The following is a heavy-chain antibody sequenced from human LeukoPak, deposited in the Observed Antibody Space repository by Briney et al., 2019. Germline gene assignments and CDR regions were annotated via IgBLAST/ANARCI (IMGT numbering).Heavy chain of an antibody. D-gene: IGHD5-18*01. CDR1: GYTFIHYY. CDR3: ARVDTALNH. V-gene: IGHV1-2*02. J-gene: IGHJ4*02. CDR2: INPNSGDT. Sequence: ASVKVSCKASGYTFIHYYIHWLRQAPGQGLEWMGWINPNSGDTNDAQKFQGRVTMTRDTSTTTVYMELSSLRSDDTAVYFCARVDTALNHWGQGTLVTVSS.